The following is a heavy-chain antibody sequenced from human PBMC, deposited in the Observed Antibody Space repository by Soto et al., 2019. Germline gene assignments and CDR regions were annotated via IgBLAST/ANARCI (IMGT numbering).Heavy chain of an antibody. D-gene: IGHD3-3*01. CDR1: GYTFTRYD. V-gene: IGHV1-8*01. J-gene: IGHJ3*02. CDR2: MNPNSGNT. CDR3: ARGPLQYYDFCSVYYSLQGDAFDI. Sequence: ASVKVSCKASGYTFTRYDINWVRQATGQGLEWMGWMNPNSGNTGYAQKFQGRVTMTRNTSISRAYMELLSPISEDTAVYYCARGPLQYYDFCSVYYSLQGDAFDIWGQGTMVTVSS.